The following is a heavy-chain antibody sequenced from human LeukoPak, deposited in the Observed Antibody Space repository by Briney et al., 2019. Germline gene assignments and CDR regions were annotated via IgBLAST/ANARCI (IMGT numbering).Heavy chain of an antibody. V-gene: IGHV5-51*01. CDR2: VYPDTSDD. CDR3: ARQVGGYNLGAFDI. Sequence: GESLKISCKGSGYSSTNYWIGWVRQMPGKGLEWMGIVYPDTSDDRYSPSFEGQVIISAEKSINTAYLQWTSLKASDTGMYYCARQVGGYNLGAFDIWGQGTMVTVSS. CDR1: GYSSTNYW. J-gene: IGHJ3*02. D-gene: IGHD5-24*01.